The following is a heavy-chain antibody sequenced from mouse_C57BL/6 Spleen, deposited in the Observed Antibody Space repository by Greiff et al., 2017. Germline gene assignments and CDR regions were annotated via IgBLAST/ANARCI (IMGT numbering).Heavy chain of an antibody. CDR2: IDPENGDT. Sequence: EVKLQESGAELVRPGASVKLSCTASGFNIKDDYMHWVKQRPEQGLEWIGWIDPENGDTEYASKFQGKATITADTSSNTAYLQLSSLTSEDTAVYCCTFRSYGNYVWFAYWGQGTLVTVSA. CDR3: TFRSYGNYVWFAY. CDR1: GFNIKDDY. V-gene: IGHV14-4*01. D-gene: IGHD2-1*01. J-gene: IGHJ3*01.